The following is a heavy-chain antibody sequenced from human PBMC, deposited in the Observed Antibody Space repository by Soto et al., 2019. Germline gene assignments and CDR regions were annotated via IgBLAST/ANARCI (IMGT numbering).Heavy chain of an antibody. CDR3: ARDAPLADIVVVPADYYYYGMDV. V-gene: IGHV3-11*06. CDR1: GFTFSDYY. J-gene: IGHJ6*02. D-gene: IGHD2-2*01. Sequence: GGSLRLSCAASGFTFSDYYMSWIRQAPGKGLEWVSYISSSSYTNYADSVKGRFTISRDNAKNSLYLQMNSLRAEDTAVYYCARDAPLADIVVVPADYYYYGMDVWGQGTTVTVSS. CDR2: ISSSSYT.